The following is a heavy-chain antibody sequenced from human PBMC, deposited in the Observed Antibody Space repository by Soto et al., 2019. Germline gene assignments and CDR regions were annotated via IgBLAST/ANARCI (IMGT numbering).Heavy chain of an antibody. Sequence: QLQLQESGPGLVKPSETLSLTCTVSGGSISSSSYYWGWIRQPPGKGLEWIGSIYYSGSTYYNPSLKSRVTISVDTSKNQFSPKLSSVTAADTAVYYCARHWYRMTTVTTLDYWGQGTLVTVSS. CDR2: IYYSGST. D-gene: IGHD4-17*01. J-gene: IGHJ4*02. CDR3: ARHWYRMTTVTTLDY. V-gene: IGHV4-39*01. CDR1: GGSISSSSYY.